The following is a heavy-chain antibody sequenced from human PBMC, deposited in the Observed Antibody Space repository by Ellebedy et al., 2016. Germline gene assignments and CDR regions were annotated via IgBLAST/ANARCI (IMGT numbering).Heavy chain of an antibody. Sequence: GGSLRLSXAASGFTFSNVWMSWVRQAPGKGLEWVGRVKSKAAGGTTDYAAPVKGRFSISRDDSRNTVFLQMDSLKTEDTAVYYCTTDPVRGSFWGQGTLVTVSS. D-gene: IGHD3-10*01. CDR2: VKSKAAGGTT. J-gene: IGHJ4*02. V-gene: IGHV3-15*01. CDR3: TTDPVRGSF. CDR1: GFTFSNVW.